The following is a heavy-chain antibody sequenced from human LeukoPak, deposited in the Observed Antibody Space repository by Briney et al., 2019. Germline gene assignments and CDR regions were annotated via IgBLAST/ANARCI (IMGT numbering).Heavy chain of an antibody. D-gene: IGHD2-8*01. CDR1: GGTFSSYA. Sequence: GASVKVSCKASGGTFSSYAISWVRQAPGQGLEWMGRIIPILGIANYAQKFQGRVTITADKSTSTAYMELSSLRSEDTAVYYCASPNNHCTNGVCYRYYYYGMDVWGQGTTVTVSS. J-gene: IGHJ6*02. CDR3: ASPNNHCTNGVCYRYYYYGMDV. CDR2: IIPILGIA. V-gene: IGHV1-69*04.